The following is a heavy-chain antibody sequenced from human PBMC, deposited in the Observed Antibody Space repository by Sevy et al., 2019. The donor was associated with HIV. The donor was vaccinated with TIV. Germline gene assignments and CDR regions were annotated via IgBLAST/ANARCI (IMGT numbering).Heavy chain of an antibody. V-gene: IGHV3-23*01. CDR1: GFTFSSYA. Sequence: GGSLRLSCAASGFTFSSYAMSWVRQAPGKGLEWVSAISGSGGSTYYADSVKGRFTISKDNFKNKLYLQMNSLRAKDNAVYYFAKTSDDSKYYYYYGRDVWGQGPTVTASS. J-gene: IGHJ6*02. CDR3: AKTSDDSKYYYYYGRDV. D-gene: IGHD4-4*01. CDR2: ISGSGGST.